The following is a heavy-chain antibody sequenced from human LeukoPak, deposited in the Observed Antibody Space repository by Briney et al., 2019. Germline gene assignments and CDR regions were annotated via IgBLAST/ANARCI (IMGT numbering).Heavy chain of an antibody. J-gene: IGHJ4*02. CDR3: AKDKAPLYSGYDWDLDF. D-gene: IGHD5-12*01. CDR1: GFTFGSYA. V-gene: IGHV3-23*01. CDR2: ISRGGAT. Sequence: PGGSLRLSCAASGFTFGSYAMSWVRQAPGKGLQWVSDISRGGATYYADSVKGRFTISRDNSKNTLYLQMNSLRAEDTALYYCAKDKAPLYSGYDWDLDFWGQGTLVIVSS.